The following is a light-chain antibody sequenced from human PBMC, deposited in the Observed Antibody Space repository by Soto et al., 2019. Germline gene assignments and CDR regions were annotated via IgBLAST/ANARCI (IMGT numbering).Light chain of an antibody. V-gene: IGLV2-18*02. CDR3: NSYTGSSTYV. J-gene: IGLJ1*01. CDR2: EVS. CDR1: SSDVGCYNR. Sequence: QSALTQPPSVSGSPGQSVAISCTGTSSDVGCYNRVSWYQQPPGAAPKLMIYEVSNRPSGVPDRFSGSKSGNTASLTISGLQAEDEADYYCNSYTGSSTYVFGTGTKLTVL.